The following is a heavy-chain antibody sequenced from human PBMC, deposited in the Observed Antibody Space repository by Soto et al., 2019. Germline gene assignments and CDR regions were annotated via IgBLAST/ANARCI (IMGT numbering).Heavy chain of an antibody. D-gene: IGHD2-2*01. Sequence: VASVKVSFKASGYTFTGYYMHWVRQAPGQGLEWVGWINPISGGINFAQKFQGRVTMTRDTSISTAYMELSRLRSDDTAVYYCARDLPIVVVPAATKFYYGMDVWGQGTTVTVS. V-gene: IGHV1-2*02. CDR2: INPISGGI. J-gene: IGHJ6*02. CDR1: GYTFTGYY. CDR3: ARDLPIVVVPAATKFYYGMDV.